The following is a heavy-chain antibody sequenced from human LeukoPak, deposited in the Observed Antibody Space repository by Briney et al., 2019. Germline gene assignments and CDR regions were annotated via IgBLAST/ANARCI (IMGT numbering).Heavy chain of an antibody. J-gene: IGHJ5*02. V-gene: IGHV4-39*07. CDR3: ARESDFRVSNWFDP. CDR2: IYYSGST. Sequence: PSETLSLTCTVSGGSISSSSYYWGWIRQPPGKGLEWIGSIYYSGSTYYNPSLKSRVTISVDTSKNQFSLKLSSVTAADTAVYYCARESDFRVSNWFDPWGQRTLVTVSS. D-gene: IGHD3-3*01. CDR1: GGSISSSSYY.